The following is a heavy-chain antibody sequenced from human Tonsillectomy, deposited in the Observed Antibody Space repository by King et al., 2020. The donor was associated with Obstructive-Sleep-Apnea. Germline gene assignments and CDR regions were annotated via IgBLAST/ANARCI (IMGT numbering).Heavy chain of an antibody. CDR2: ISSSSGYI. CDR3: ARDEATVVTLDAFDI. CDR1: GFTFSSYS. J-gene: IGHJ3*02. V-gene: IGHV3-21*01. D-gene: IGHD4-23*01. Sequence: VQLVESGGGLVKPGGSLRLSCAASGFTFSSYSMNWVRQAPGKGLEWVSSISSSSGYIYYADSVKGRFTISRDNAKNSLYLQMNSLRAEDTAVYYCARDEATVVTLDAFDIWGQGTMVTVSS.